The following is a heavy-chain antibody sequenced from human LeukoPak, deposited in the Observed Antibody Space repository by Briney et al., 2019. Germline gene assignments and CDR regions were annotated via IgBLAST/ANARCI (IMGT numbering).Heavy chain of an antibody. CDR1: GYTFSSYG. D-gene: IGHD4-23*01. V-gene: IGHV1-18*01. CDR2: ISAYNGNT. J-gene: IGHJ4*02. CDR3: ARNHSYGGKEVAY. Sequence: ASVKVSCKASGYTFSSYGMSWVRQAPGQSLEWMGWISAYNGNTNYAQKFQDRVTMTTDTSTSTAYMELRSLRSDDTAVYYCARNHSYGGKEVAYWGQGTLVTVSS.